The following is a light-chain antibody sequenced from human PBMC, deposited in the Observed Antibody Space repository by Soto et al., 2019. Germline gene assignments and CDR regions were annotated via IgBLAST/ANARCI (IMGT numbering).Light chain of an antibody. CDR2: AAS. V-gene: IGKV1-39*01. J-gene: IGKJ1*01. CDR3: QQSYSTLWT. CDR1: QSIGSY. Sequence: DIQMTQSPSSLSASLGDRVPITCRASQSIGSYLNWYQRKPGKAPKLLIYAASSLQSGVPSRFSGSGSGTYFTRTIRSMTPEDFATYYCQQSYSTLWTFGQGTKVEIK.